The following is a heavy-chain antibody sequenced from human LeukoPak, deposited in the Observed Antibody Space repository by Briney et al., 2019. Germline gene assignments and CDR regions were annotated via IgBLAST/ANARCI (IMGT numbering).Heavy chain of an antibody. Sequence: PSETLSLTCTVSGVSISSGDYYWSWIRQPPGKGLEWIGYTYYSGSTYYNPSLKSRVTISVDTSKNQFSLKLSSVTAADTTVYYCARPYYYDSRIDPWGQGTRVTVSS. CDR1: GVSISSGDYY. J-gene: IGHJ5*02. CDR2: TYYSGST. D-gene: IGHD3-22*01. V-gene: IGHV4-30-4*01. CDR3: ARPYYYDSRIDP.